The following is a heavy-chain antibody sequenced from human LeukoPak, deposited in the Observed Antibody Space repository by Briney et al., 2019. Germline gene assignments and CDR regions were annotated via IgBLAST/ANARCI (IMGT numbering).Heavy chain of an antibody. J-gene: IGHJ4*02. CDR3: ARSPLVWFGDYLFDY. CDR2: ISSSSSTI. Sequence: GGSLRLSCAASGFTFSSYSMNWVRQAPGKGLEWVSYISSSSSTIYYADSVKGRFTISRDNAKNSLYLQMNSLRAEDTAVYYCARSPLVWFGDYLFDYWGQGTLVTVSS. V-gene: IGHV3-48*04. D-gene: IGHD3-10*01. CDR1: GFTFSSYS.